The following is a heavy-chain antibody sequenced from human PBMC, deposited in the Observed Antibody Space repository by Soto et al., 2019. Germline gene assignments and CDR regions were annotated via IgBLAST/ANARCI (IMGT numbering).Heavy chain of an antibody. D-gene: IGHD6-19*01. V-gene: IGHV3-74*01. J-gene: IGHJ4*02. CDR2: INSDGSST. Sequence: GGSLRLSCAASGFTFSNYCMYWVRQGPGKGLVWVSRINSDGSSTSYGDSVKGRFTISRDNAKNTVYLQMNSLRVEDTAVYYCARDDQQWLIPQDFWGLGTLVTVSS. CDR3: ARDDQQWLIPQDF. CDR1: GFTFSNYC.